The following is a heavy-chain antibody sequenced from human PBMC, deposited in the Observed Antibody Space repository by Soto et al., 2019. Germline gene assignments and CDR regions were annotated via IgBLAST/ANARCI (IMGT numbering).Heavy chain of an antibody. D-gene: IGHD5-12*01. CDR3: ARQGDSGYDPGLDY. Sequence: TLSLTCTVSGGSISSYYWSWIRQPPGKGLEWIGYIYYSGSTNYNPSLKSRVTISVDTSKNQFSLKLSSVTAADTAVYYCARQGDSGYDPGLDYWGQGTLVTVSS. J-gene: IGHJ4*02. V-gene: IGHV4-59*08. CDR2: IYYSGST. CDR1: GGSISSYY.